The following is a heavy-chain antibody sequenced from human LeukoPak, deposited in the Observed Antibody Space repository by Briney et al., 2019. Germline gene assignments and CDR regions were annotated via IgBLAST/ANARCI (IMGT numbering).Heavy chain of an antibody. Sequence: GASVKVSCKASGYTFTGYYIHWVRQAPGQGLEWMGWIYPYSGDTNYAQNFQGRVTMTRDTSISTAYMELSSLKSDDTAVYYCARDRNSCSSLDIWGQGTMLTVSS. D-gene: IGHD6-6*01. CDR3: ARDRNSCSSLDI. J-gene: IGHJ3*02. CDR2: IYPYSGDT. CDR1: GYTFTGYY. V-gene: IGHV1-2*02.